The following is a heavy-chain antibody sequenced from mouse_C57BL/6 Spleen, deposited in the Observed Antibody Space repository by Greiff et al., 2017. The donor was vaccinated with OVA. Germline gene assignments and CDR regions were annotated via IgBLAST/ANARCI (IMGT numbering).Heavy chain of an antibody. Sequence: VQRVESGPELVKPGASVKISCKASGYAFSSSWMNWVKQRPGKGLEWIGRIYPGDGDTTYNGKFKGKATLTVDKSSSTAYMQLSSLTSEDSAVYFCARCDFITTVHYAMDYWGQGTSVTVSS. CDR1: GYAFSSSW. D-gene: IGHD1-1*01. CDR3: ARCDFITTVHYAMDY. V-gene: IGHV1-82*01. J-gene: IGHJ4*01. CDR2: IYPGDGDT.